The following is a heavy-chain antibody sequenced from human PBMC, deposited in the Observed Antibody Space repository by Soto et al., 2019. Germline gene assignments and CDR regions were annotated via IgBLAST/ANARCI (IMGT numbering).Heavy chain of an antibody. CDR3: ARQSPDYGGNGYYYYGMDV. V-gene: IGHV4-59*08. Sequence: SETLSLTCTVSGGSISSYYWSWIRQPPGKGLEWIGYIYYSGSTNYNPSLKSRVTMSVDTSKNQFSLKLSSVTAADTAVYYCARQSPDYGGNGYYYYGMDVWGQGTTVTVSS. CDR1: GGSISSYY. D-gene: IGHD4-17*01. J-gene: IGHJ6*02. CDR2: IYYSGST.